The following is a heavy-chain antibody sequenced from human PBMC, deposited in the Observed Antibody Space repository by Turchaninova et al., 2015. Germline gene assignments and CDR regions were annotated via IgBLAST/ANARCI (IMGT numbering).Heavy chain of an antibody. V-gene: IGHV2-5*05. J-gene: IGHJ3*01. Sequence: QITFKESGPTLVIPTQTLKLTCYFSGFSLTPIGAGGGWFRQPPGGALECLALINWDDNRHYGPSLNSRLTIIKDTSKNQVVLTMTNMDPVDTATYFCARSVIAAPVLGAFDVWGQGTLVTVSS. CDR3: ARSVIAAPVLGAFDV. CDR2: INWDDNR. D-gene: IGHD6-6*01. CDR1: GFSLTPIGAG.